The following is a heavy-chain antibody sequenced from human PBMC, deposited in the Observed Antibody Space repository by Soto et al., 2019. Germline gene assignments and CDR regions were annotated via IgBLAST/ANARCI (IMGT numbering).Heavy chain of an antibody. D-gene: IGHD6-13*01. CDR2: INWNSGSI. CDR3: VKDESINWYSGHFRH. CDR1: GFTFDDYA. J-gene: IGHJ1*01. V-gene: IGHV3-9*01. Sequence: GGSLRLSCAASGFTFDDYAMHWVRQVPGKGLEWVSGINWNSGSISYGDSVKGRFAISRDNAKNSLHLQMNSLSAEDTAFYYCVKDESINWYSGHFRHWGQGTLVTVSS.